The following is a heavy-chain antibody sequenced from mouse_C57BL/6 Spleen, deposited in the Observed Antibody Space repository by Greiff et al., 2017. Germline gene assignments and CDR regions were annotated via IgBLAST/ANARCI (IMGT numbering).Heavy chain of an antibody. Sequence: EVMLVESGGDLVKPGGSLKLSCAASGFTFSSYGMSWVRQTPDKRLEWVATISSGGSYTYYPDSVKGRFTISRDNAKNSLYLQMSSLKSEDTAMYYCARDSNYGGGGYFDVWGTGTTVTVSS. D-gene: IGHD2-5*01. CDR3: ARDSNYGGGGYFDV. CDR1: GFTFSSYG. J-gene: IGHJ1*03. CDR2: ISSGGSYT. V-gene: IGHV5-6*02.